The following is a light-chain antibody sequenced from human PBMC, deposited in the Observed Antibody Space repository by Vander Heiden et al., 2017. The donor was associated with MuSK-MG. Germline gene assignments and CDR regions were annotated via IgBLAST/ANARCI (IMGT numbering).Light chain of an antibody. CDR3: CSYAGSSTLV. Sequence: QSALHQPASVSGSPGQSITIPCTGTSSDVGIYNLVSWDQQHPGKAPKLMIDEVSKRPSGVSNRFSGSKSGTTAYLTISGLQAEDEADYYCCSYAGSSTLVFGGGTKLTVL. CDR2: EVS. V-gene: IGLV2-23*02. CDR1: SSDVGIYNL. J-gene: IGLJ2*01.